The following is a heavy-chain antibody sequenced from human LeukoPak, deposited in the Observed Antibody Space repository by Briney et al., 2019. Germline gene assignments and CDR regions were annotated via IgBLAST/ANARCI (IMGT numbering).Heavy chain of an antibody. CDR2: IYPDDSDT. D-gene: IGHD3-3*01. V-gene: IGHV5-51*01. J-gene: IGHJ4*02. CDR1: GYSFISYW. CDR3: ARAEGDFWSGYSADY. Sequence: GESLKISCKGSGYSFISYWIGWVRQMPGKGLEWMGVIYPDDSDTRYSPSFQGQVTISADKSISTAYLQWSSLKASDTAMYYCARAEGDFWSGYSADYWGQGTLVTVSS.